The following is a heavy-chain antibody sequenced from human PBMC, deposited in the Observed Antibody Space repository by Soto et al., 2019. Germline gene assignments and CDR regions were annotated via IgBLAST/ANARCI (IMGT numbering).Heavy chain of an antibody. CDR3: ARNGGYGVYYFDY. J-gene: IGHJ4*02. V-gene: IGHV4-34*01. D-gene: IGHD4-17*01. Sequence: SETLSLTCTVAGGSISGYDGSWIRQPPGKGLEWIGETNHSGSTNYNPSLKSRVTISVDTSKNQFSLKLSSVTAADTAVYYCARNGGYGVYYFDYWGQGTLVTVSS. CDR1: GGSISGYD. CDR2: TNHSGST.